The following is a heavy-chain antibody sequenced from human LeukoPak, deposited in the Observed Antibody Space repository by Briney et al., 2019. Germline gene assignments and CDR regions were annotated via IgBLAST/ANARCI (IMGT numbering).Heavy chain of an antibody. CDR3: ARFYGSGTLDY. Sequence: SETLSLTCAVSGGSISSGGYSWSWIRQPPGKGLEWIGYIYHNGSTYYNPSLKSRVTISVDRSKNQFSLKLSSVTAADTAVYYCARFYGSGTLDYWGQGTLVTVSS. V-gene: IGHV4-30-2*01. D-gene: IGHD3-10*01. J-gene: IGHJ4*02. CDR2: IYHNGST. CDR1: GGSISSGGYS.